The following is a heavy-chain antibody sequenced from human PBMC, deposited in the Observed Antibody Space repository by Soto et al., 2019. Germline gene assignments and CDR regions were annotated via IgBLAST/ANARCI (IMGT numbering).Heavy chain of an antibody. CDR1: GFTSSIHW. J-gene: IGHJ4*01. CDR2: IDQYGGEK. D-gene: IGHD4-17*01. CDR3: MTHGDYTFTY. V-gene: IGHV3-7*01. Sequence: GSLRLSCAASGFTSSIHWMSWVRQAPGKGPEWVASIDQYGGEKYYVDSVKGRFTVSRDNARDALYLQMDNLRAEDTAVYYCMTHGDYTFTYWGHGALVTVSS.